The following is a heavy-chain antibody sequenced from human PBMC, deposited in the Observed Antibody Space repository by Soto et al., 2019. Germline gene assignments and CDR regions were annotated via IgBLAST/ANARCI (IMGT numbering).Heavy chain of an antibody. CDR3: ARDAGFGLFTFDY. V-gene: IGHV4-38-2*02. D-gene: IGHD3-3*01. CDR2: IYHSGST. J-gene: IGHJ4*02. CDR1: GYSISSGYY. Sequence: LSLTCAVSGYSISSGYYWGWIRQPPGKGLEWIGSIYHSGSTYYNPSLKSRVTISVDTSKNQFSLKLSSVTAADTAVYYCARDAGFGLFTFDYWGQGTLVTVSS.